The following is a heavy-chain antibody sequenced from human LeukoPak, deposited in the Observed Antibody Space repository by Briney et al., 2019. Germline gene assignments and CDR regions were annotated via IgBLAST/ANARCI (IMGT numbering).Heavy chain of an antibody. Sequence: GGSLRLSCAASGFTFSSYAMHWVRQAPGKGLEWVAVISYDGSNKYYADSVKGRFTISRDNSKNTLYLQMNSLRAEDTAVYYCARDMQLRYFDWLTKVGFAGMDVWGQGTTVTVSS. V-gene: IGHV3-30-3*01. CDR2: ISYDGSNK. CDR3: ARDMQLRYFDWLTKVGFAGMDV. D-gene: IGHD3-9*01. J-gene: IGHJ6*02. CDR1: GFTFSSYA.